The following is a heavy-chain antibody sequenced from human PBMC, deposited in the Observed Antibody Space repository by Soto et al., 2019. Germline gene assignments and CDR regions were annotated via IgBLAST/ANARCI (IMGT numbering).Heavy chain of an antibody. CDR2: ISGSGGST. V-gene: IGHV3-23*01. CDR1: GFTFSSYA. J-gene: IGHJ3*02. CDR3: AKDQDAGDSSGLAAFDI. D-gene: IGHD3-22*01. Sequence: GGSLRLSCAASGFTFSSYAMSWVRQAPGKGLEWVSAISGSGGSTYYADSVKGRFTISRDNSKNTLYLQMNSLRAEDTAVYYCAKDQDAGDSSGLAAFDIWGQGTMVTVSS.